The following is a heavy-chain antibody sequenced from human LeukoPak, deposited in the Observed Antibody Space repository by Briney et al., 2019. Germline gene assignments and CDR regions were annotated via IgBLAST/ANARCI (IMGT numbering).Heavy chain of an antibody. Sequence: GGSLRLSCTASGFIFSSYWMTWVRQAPGKGLEWVANIRQDGSEKNFVDSVKGRFTISRDNAKNSLYLQMNTLTAEDTAVYYCARDPTDYWGQGTLVTVTS. J-gene: IGHJ4*02. CDR1: GFIFSSYW. CDR2: IRQDGSEK. CDR3: ARDPTDY. V-gene: IGHV3-7*01.